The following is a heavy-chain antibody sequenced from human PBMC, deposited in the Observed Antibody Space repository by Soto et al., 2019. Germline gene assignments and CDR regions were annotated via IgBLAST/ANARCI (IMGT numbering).Heavy chain of an antibody. CDR2: ISYDGSNK. Sequence: GGSLRLSCAASGFTFSSYGMHWVRQAPGKGLEWVAVISYDGSNKYYADSVKGRFTISRDNSKNTLYLQMNSLRAEDTAVYYCAKGNPGGPMWSYYYYYGMDVWGQGTTVTVSS. J-gene: IGHJ6*02. D-gene: IGHD3-16*01. V-gene: IGHV3-30*18. CDR1: GFTFSSYG. CDR3: AKGNPGGPMWSYYYYYGMDV.